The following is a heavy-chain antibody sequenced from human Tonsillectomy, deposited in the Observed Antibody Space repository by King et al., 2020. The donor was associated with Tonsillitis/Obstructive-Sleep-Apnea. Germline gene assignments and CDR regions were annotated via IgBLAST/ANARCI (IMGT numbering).Heavy chain of an antibody. J-gene: IGHJ5*02. Sequence: VQLQQWGAGLLKPSETLSLTCAVYGGSFSGYYWSWIRQPPGKGLEWIGEINHSGSTNYNPSLKSRVTISVDTSKNQFSLKLSSVTAADTGVYYCASISRYGDYEGWFDPWGQGTLVTVSS. CDR1: GGSFSGYY. CDR2: INHSGST. V-gene: IGHV4-34*01. CDR3: ASISRYGDYEGWFDP. D-gene: IGHD4-17*01.